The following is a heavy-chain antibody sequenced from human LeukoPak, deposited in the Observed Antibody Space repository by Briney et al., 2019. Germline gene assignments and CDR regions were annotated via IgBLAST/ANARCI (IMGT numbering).Heavy chain of an antibody. J-gene: IGHJ3*02. CDR3: AVGWWDILTGLKKAGDAFDI. V-gene: IGHV3-7*03. Sequence: GGSLRLSCAASGFTFSSYWMSWVRQAPGKGLEWVANIKQDGSEKYYVDSVKGRFTISRDNAKNSLYLQMNSLRAEDTAVYYCAVGWWDILTGLKKAGDAFDIWGQGTMVTVSS. CDR1: GFTFSSYW. CDR2: IKQDGSEK. D-gene: IGHD3-9*01.